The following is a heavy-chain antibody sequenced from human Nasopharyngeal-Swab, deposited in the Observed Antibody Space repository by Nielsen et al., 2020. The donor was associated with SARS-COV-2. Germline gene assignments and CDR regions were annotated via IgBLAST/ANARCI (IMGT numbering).Heavy chain of an antibody. V-gene: IGHV1-18*01. J-gene: IGHJ6*02. CDR1: GYTFTNYG. CDR3: ARVTWQLVGYYYCYGMDV. CDR2: SSVYNGNT. D-gene: IGHD1-26*01. Sequence: ASVKVSCKASGYTFTNYGISWERQAPGEGLEWMGWSSVYNGNTNYGQRVQGRVTMTTDTSTDTAYMELRSLRSDDTAVYYCARVTWQLVGYYYCYGMDVWGQGTTVTVSS.